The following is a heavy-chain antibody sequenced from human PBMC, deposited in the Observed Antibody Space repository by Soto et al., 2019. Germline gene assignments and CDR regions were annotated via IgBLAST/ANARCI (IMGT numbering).Heavy chain of an antibody. CDR1: GVTFGNYV. J-gene: IGHJ4*02. CDR2: FSASGDST. Sequence: EVQLLESGGGLVQPGGSLRLSCAASGVTFGNYVMSWVRQAPGKGLEWVSGFSASGDSTYYADSVKGRFTISRDNSKNTVSLQMNSLRAEDTAVYYCAKGRYSDATDDFCFDQWGQGTLVTVSS. CDR3: AKGRYSDATDDFCFDQ. V-gene: IGHV3-23*01. D-gene: IGHD5-12*01.